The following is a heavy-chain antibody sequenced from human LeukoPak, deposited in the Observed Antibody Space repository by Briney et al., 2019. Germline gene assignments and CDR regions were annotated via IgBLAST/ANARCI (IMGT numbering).Heavy chain of an antibody. Sequence: SETLSITCTVSGGSISSYYWSWIRQPPGKGLEWIGYIYYSGSTNYNPSLKSRVTISVDTSKNQFSLKLSSVTAADTAVYYCARVADYYDSSGYLDYWGQGTLVTVSS. CDR3: ARVADYYDSSGYLDY. CDR2: IYYSGST. J-gene: IGHJ4*02. V-gene: IGHV4-59*01. D-gene: IGHD3-22*01. CDR1: GGSISSYY.